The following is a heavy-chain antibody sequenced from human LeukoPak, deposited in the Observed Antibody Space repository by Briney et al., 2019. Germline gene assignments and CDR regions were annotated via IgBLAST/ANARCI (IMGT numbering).Heavy chain of an antibody. Sequence: SETLSLTCSVSGGSISNYYWSWIRQPAGKGLEWVGRMSTSGTTNYNPSLQSRVTMSVDTSKNRFSLKLSSVTAADTAVYYCARARKTAWSKNPRIAAAMYYFDYWGQGTLVTVSS. CDR1: GGSISNYY. CDR2: MSTSGTT. D-gene: IGHD6-13*01. CDR3: ARARKTAWSKNPRIAAAMYYFDY. J-gene: IGHJ4*02. V-gene: IGHV4-4*07.